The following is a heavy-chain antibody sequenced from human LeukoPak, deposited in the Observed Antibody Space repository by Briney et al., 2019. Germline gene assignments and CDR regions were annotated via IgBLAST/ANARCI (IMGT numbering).Heavy chain of an antibody. V-gene: IGHV3-43*02. CDR2: ISGDGDST. D-gene: IGHD6-13*01. CDR1: VFSFDDYA. Sequence: GGSLRLSCVASVFSFDDYAMHWVRQAPGKGLERVSLISGDGDSTYYADSVKGRFTISRDNSKDSLYLQMNSLRTEDTALYYCAKDTGITPSGISGFFDFWGQGTLVTVSS. J-gene: IGHJ4*02. CDR3: AKDTGITPSGISGFFDF.